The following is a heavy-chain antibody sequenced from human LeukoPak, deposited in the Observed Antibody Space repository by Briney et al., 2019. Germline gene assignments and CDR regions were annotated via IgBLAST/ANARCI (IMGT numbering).Heavy chain of an antibody. Sequence: GGSLRLSCAASGFTFSSYSMNWVRQAPGKGLEWVSSISSSSSYIYYADSVKGRFTISRDNAKNSLYLQMNSLRAEDTAVYYCVRDPTVTTTPYFDYWGQGTLVTVSS. CDR1: GFTFSSYS. D-gene: IGHD4-17*01. CDR2: ISSSSSYI. V-gene: IGHV3-21*01. CDR3: VRDPTVTTTPYFDY. J-gene: IGHJ4*02.